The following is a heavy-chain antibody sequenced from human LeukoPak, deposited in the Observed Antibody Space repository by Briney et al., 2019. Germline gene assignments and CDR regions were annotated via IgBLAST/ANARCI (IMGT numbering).Heavy chain of an antibody. Sequence: GGSLRLSCAVSGFTFTSHWMSWVRQAPGKGLEWVANIKPDGSERYYVDSVKGRFAISRDNAKNSLHLQMNSLRAEDTAVYYCARVIRTGTTGVDYWGQGTLVTVSS. D-gene: IGHD1-7*01. J-gene: IGHJ4*02. CDR1: GFTFTSHW. CDR3: ARVIRTGTTGVDY. CDR2: IKPDGSER. V-gene: IGHV3-7*01.